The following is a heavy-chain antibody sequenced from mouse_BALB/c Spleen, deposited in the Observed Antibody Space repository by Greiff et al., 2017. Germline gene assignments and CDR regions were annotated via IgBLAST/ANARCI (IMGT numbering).Heavy chain of an antibody. Sequence: ELAKPGASVKMSCKASGYTFTSYWMHWIKQRPGQGLEWIGRIAPGSGSTYYNEMFKGKATLTVDTSSSTAYIQLSSLSSEDSAVYFCARGSSYYFDYWGQGTTLTVSS. D-gene: IGHD1-1*01. V-gene: IGHV1S41*01. J-gene: IGHJ2*01. CDR1: GYTFTSYW. CDR3: ARGSSYYFDY. CDR2: IAPGSGST.